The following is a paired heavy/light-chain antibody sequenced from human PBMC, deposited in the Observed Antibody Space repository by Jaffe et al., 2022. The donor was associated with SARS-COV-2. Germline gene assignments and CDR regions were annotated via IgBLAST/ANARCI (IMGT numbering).Heavy chain of an antibody. D-gene: IGHD4-17*01. CDR3: ARDLYGDYSFDY. J-gene: IGHJ4*02. CDR1: GFTFVTYS. Sequence: EVQLVESGGGLVKPGGSLRLSCAASGFTFVTYSMNWVRQAPGKGLEWVSSISSTSSYIYYADSVKGRFTISRDNADYSLYLQMNSLRAEDTAVYYCARDLYGDYSFDYWGQGALVTVSS. CDR2: ISSTSSYI. V-gene: IGHV3-21*01.
Light chain of an antibody. J-gene: IGKJ2*01. CDR3: QQYGSSPRYT. CDR1: QSVSSSY. Sequence: EIVLTQSPGTLSLSPGERATLSCRASQSVSSSYLAWYQQKPGQAPRLLIYGASSRATGIPDRFSGRGSGTDFTLTISRLEPEDFAVYYCQQYGSSPRYTFGQGTKLEIK. V-gene: IGKV3-20*01. CDR2: GAS.